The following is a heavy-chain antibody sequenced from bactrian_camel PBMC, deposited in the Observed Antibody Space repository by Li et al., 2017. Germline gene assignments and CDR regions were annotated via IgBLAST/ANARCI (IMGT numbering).Heavy chain of an antibody. D-gene: IGHD1*01. V-gene: IGHV3S28*01. CDR3: AADGGLANPVRRLIRTQYKY. CDR1: GYSGYTYISVC. J-gene: IGHJ4*01. Sequence: QLVESGGGSVQAGGSLRLSCTASGYSGYTYISVCMGWFRQAPGQEREGVASLHTGGGSTYYTDSAKGRFTISRDNAENTLYLEMNSLQPEDSAMYYCAADGGLANPVRRLIRTQYKYRGQGTQVTVS. CDR2: LHTGGGST.